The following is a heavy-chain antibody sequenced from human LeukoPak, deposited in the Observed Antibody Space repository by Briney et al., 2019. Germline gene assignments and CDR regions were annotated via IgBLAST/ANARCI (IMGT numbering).Heavy chain of an antibody. Sequence: SETLSLTCAVYGGSFSGYYWSWIRQPPGKGLEWIGEINHSGSTNYNPSLKSRVTISVDTSKNQFSLKLSSVTAADTAVYYCARHHYNSSGYLDYWGQGTLVTISS. CDR1: GGSFSGYY. CDR2: INHSGST. V-gene: IGHV4-34*01. D-gene: IGHD3-22*01. J-gene: IGHJ4*02. CDR3: ARHHYNSSGYLDY.